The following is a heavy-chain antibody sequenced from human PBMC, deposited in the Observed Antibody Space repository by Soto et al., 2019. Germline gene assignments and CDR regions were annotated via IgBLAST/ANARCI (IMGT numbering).Heavy chain of an antibody. J-gene: IGHJ6*03. V-gene: IGHV1-8*01. D-gene: IGHD4-4*01. CDR3: ARGGDTVTTLPAIYYYYYMDV. Sequence: ASVKVSCKASGYTFTSYDINWVRQATGQGLEWMGWMNPNSGNTGYAQKFQGRVTMTRNTSISTAYMELSSLRSEDTAVYYCARGGDTVTTLPAIYYYYYMDVWGKGTTVTVSS. CDR1: GYTFTSYD. CDR2: MNPNSGNT.